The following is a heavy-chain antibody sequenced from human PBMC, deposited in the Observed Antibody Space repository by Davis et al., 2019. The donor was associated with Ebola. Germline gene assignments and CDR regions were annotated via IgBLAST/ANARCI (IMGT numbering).Heavy chain of an antibody. V-gene: IGHV3-53*05. D-gene: IGHD3-10*01. CDR2: IYSGGST. Sequence: GGSLRLSCAASGFTVSSNYMNWVRQVPGKGLEWVSGIYSGGSTYCADSVKGRFTISRDNSKNTLYLQMNSLRAEDTAVYYCAKDPFTWFGELLLNYYYYYGMDVWGQGTTVTVSS. CDR3: AKDPFTWFGELLLNYYYYYGMDV. CDR1: GFTVSSNY. J-gene: IGHJ6*02.